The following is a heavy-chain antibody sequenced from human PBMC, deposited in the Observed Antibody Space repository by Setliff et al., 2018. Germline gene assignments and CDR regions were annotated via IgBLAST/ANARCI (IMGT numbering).Heavy chain of an antibody. V-gene: IGHV3-15*07. Sequence: GESLKISCAASGFTFSTAWMNWVRQAPGKGLEWVGRIKGKNDGLATDYAAPVKGRFTISRDDSKNTVYLQMSSLKIEDTAVYYCVHNADFIGTFNTWGQGTMVTVSS. CDR2: IKGKNDGLAT. CDR1: GFTFSTAW. CDR3: VHNADFIGTFNT. J-gene: IGHJ3*01. D-gene: IGHD2-8*01.